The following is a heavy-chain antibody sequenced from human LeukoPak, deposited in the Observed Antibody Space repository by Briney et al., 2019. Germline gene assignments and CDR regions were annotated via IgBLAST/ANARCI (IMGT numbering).Heavy chain of an antibody. D-gene: IGHD3-22*01. CDR2: IYYSWCT. CDR1: CGSISSSSYY. J-gene: IGHJ5*02. Sequence: ASETLSLTCTVSCGSISSSSYYWGWIRQPPGNGLEWIGSIYYSWCTYYNPSLKSRVTISVDTSKNQFSLKLSSVTAADTAVYYCARRAYYYDSSGENWFDPWGQGTLVTVSS. V-gene: IGHV4-39*01. CDR3: ARRAYYYDSSGENWFDP.